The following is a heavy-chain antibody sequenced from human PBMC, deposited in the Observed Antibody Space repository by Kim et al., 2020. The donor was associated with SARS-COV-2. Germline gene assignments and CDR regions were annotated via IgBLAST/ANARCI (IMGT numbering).Heavy chain of an antibody. CDR2: GNT. CDR3: ARGLLGGAAS. V-gene: IGHV4-34*01. D-gene: IGHD1-26*01. J-gene: IGHJ5*02. Sequence: GNTNYSPSIKSRVTIAEDTSKNQCSLQLTYVTAADTAVYYCARGLLGGAASWGQGTLVTVSS.